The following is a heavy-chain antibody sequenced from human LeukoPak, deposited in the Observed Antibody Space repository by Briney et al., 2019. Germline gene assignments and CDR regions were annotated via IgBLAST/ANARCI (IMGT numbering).Heavy chain of an antibody. Sequence: GGSLRLSCAASGFTFSNYPMHWVRQAPGKGLEWVAVISHDGSKKSYADSVKGRFTISRDNSKNTLYLQTNSLTTEDTAVYYCARDGIARGSGSYLDFWGQGTLVTVSS. D-gene: IGHD3-10*01. CDR1: GFTFSNYP. J-gene: IGHJ4*02. V-gene: IGHV3-30*04. CDR3: ARDGIARGSGSYLDF. CDR2: ISHDGSKK.